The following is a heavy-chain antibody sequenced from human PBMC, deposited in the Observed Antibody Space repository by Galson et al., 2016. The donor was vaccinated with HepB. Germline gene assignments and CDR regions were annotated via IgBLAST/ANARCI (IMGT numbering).Heavy chain of an antibody. Sequence: SLRLSCAASGFTFSSYSMNWVRQAPGKGLEWVSSISSSSYIYYADSVKGRFTISRDNAKNSLYLQMNSLRAEDTAVYHCARGDIVGAIFDYWGQGTLVTVSS. CDR3: ARGDIVGAIFDY. J-gene: IGHJ4*02. CDR1: GFTFSSYS. V-gene: IGHV3-21*01. D-gene: IGHD1-26*01. CDR2: ISSSSYI.